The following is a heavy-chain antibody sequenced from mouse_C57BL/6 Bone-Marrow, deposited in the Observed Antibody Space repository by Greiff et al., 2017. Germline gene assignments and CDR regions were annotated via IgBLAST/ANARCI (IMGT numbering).Heavy chain of an antibody. D-gene: IGHD4-1*01. CDR1: GYTFTSYW. CDR2: IHPNSGST. V-gene: IGHV1-64*01. Sequence: VKLQQPGAELVKPGASVKLSCKASGYTFTSYWMHWVKQRPGQGLEWIGMIHPNSGSTNYNEKFKSKATLTVDTSSSTAYMQLSSLTSEDSAVYYCARSNWDGDFDYWGQGTTLTVSS. CDR3: ARSNWDGDFDY. J-gene: IGHJ2*01.